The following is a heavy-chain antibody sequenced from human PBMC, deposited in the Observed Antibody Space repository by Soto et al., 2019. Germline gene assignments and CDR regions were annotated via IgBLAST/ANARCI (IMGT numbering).Heavy chain of an antibody. Sequence: EVQLVESGGGLVQPGGSLRLSCAASGFTFNTYSMNWVRQAPGKGLEWLSYISSSSSTIYYADSVKGRFTISRDNAKNSLYLQMNSLRDEDTAVYYCASAHRSSSWAYYCEYWGQGTLVTVSS. J-gene: IGHJ4*02. D-gene: IGHD6-13*01. CDR2: ISSSSSTI. CDR1: GFTFNTYS. CDR3: ASAHRSSSWAYYCEY. V-gene: IGHV3-48*02.